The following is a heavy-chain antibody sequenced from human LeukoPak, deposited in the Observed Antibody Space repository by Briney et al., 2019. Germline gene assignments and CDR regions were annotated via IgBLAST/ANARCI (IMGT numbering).Heavy chain of an antibody. Sequence: SETLSLTCAVYGGSFSGYYWSWIRQPPGKGLEWIGEINHSGSTNYNPSLKSRVTISVDTSKNQFSLKLSSVTAADTAVYYCARRRKAARLKTLYYFDYWGQGTLVTVSS. D-gene: IGHD6-6*01. CDR1: GGSFSGYY. J-gene: IGHJ4*02. CDR2: INHSGST. CDR3: ARRRKAARLKTLYYFDY. V-gene: IGHV4-34*01.